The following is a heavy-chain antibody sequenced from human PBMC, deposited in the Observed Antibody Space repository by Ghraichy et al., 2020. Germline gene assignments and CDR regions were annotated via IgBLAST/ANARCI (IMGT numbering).Heavy chain of an antibody. Sequence: SETLSLTCTVSGDSISSYYWSWIRQSAGKGLEWIGRIYTSGSTNYNTSLESRITMSVDTSKNQFSLKLSSVTAADTAVYYCARDGHDCSGGNCYSDGFDYWGKGTLVTVSS. CDR2: IYTSGST. J-gene: IGHJ4*02. CDR3: ARDGHDCSGGNCYSDGFDY. V-gene: IGHV4-4*07. D-gene: IGHD2-15*01. CDR1: GDSISSYY.